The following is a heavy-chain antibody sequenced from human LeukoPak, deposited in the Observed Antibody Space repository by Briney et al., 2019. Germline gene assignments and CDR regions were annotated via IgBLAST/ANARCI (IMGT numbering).Heavy chain of an antibody. D-gene: IGHD3-10*01. CDR1: GFTFSSYG. V-gene: IGHV3-30*03. J-gene: IGHJ4*02. Sequence: PGGSLRLSCAASGFTFSSYGMHWVRQAPGKGLEWVAVISYDGSNKYYADSVKGRFTISRDNSKNTLYLQMNSLRAEDTAVYYCARGGSIWFGDLKDRFDYWGQGTLVTVSS. CDR2: ISYDGSNK. CDR3: ARGGSIWFGDLKDRFDY.